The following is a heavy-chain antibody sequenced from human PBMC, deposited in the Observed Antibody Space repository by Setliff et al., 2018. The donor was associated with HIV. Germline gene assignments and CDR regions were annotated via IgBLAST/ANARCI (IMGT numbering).Heavy chain of an antibody. V-gene: IGHV1-2*02. CDR2: INPHSGGT. Sequence: ASVKVSCKASGYTFTGYYIYWVRQAPGQGLEWMGWINPHSGGTNYAQNFQGRVTMTRDTSISTAYMDLSSLTSDDTAVYYCALASIVSTARWNHWGRGTLVTVSS. CDR3: ALASIVSTARWNH. CDR1: GYTFTGYY. J-gene: IGHJ5*02. D-gene: IGHD1-26*01.